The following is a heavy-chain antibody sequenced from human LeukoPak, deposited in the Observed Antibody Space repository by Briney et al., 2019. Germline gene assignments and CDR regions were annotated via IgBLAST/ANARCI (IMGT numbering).Heavy chain of an antibody. CDR2: ISSSGSTI. CDR1: GFTFSSYE. V-gene: IGHV3-48*03. D-gene: IGHD3-22*01. CDR3: ARDLRPTYYYDSSGRGFDP. Sequence: GGSLRLSCAASGFTFSSYEMNWVRLAPGKGLEWVSYISSSGSTIYYADSVKGRFTISRDNAKNSLYLQMNSLRAEDTAVYYCARDLRPTYYYDSSGRGFDPWGQGTLVTVSS. J-gene: IGHJ5*02.